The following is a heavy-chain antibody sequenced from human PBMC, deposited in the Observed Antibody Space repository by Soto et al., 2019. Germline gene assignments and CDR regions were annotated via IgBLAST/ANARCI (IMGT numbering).Heavy chain of an antibody. CDR1: GFSLSTSGVG. Sequence: SGPTLVNPTQTLTLTCTFSGFSLSTSGVGVGWIRQSPGKALEWLALIYWSGDEHYRPSLKSRLSIIKDTSKNHVVLIMTDMDPVDTATYYCARGLATLPVFAFDIWGQGTMVTVS. CDR2: IYWSGDE. V-gene: IGHV2-5*01. D-gene: IGHD6-6*01. J-gene: IGHJ3*02. CDR3: ARGLATLPVFAFDI.